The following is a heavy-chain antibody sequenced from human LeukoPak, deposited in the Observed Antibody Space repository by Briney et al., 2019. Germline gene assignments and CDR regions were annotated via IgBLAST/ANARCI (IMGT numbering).Heavy chain of an antibody. CDR3: ARAQVESSSWRGDYYYYMDV. J-gene: IGHJ6*03. V-gene: IGHV3-23*01. Sequence: PGGTLRLSCAASGFTFSSYGMSWVRQAPGKGLEWVSGISAYGDITYYAQSVKGRFTISRDNSKNSLYLQMNSLRAEDTAVYYCARAQVESSSWRGDYYYYMDVWGKGTTVTVSS. CDR2: ISAYGDIT. D-gene: IGHD6-13*01. CDR1: GFTFSSYG.